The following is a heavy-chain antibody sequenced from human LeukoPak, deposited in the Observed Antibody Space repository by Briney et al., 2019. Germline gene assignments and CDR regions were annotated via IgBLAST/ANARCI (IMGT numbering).Heavy chain of an antibody. CDR2: MNPNSGNT. V-gene: IGHV1-8*01. J-gene: IGHJ6*03. Sequence: WASVKVSCTASGYTFTSYDINWVRQATGHGLKSMGWMNPNSGNTGYAQKFQGSVTMIRIASISTAYMELSSLRSEDTVVYYCARGYSSSWYSDCCYMDVWGKGTTVTVSS. CDR1: GYTFTSYD. CDR3: ARGYSSSWYSDCCYMDV. D-gene: IGHD6-13*01.